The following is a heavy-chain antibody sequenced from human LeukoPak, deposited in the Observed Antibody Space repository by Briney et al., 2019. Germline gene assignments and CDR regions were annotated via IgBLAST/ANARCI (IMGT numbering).Heavy chain of an antibody. V-gene: IGHV3-21*01. D-gene: IGHD6-19*01. Sequence: GGSLRLSCAGSGFTFSNYAMSWVRQAPGKGLEWVSSISSSSSYIYYADSVKGRFTISRDNAKNSLYLQMNSLRAEDTAVYYCARERHALIAVAGRGYFDYWGQGTLVTVSS. CDR2: ISSSSSYI. CDR1: GFTFSNYA. CDR3: ARERHALIAVAGRGYFDY. J-gene: IGHJ4*02.